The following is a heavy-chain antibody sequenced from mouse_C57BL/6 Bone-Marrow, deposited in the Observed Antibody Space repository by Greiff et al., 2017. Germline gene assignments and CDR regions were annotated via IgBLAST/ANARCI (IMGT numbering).Heavy chain of an antibody. CDR2: IDPNSGGT. CDR3: ARSGPYYGLRTFLFAY. J-gene: IGHJ3*01. CDR1: GYTFTSYW. V-gene: IGHV1-72*01. D-gene: IGHD2-10*01. Sequence: QVQLQQPGAELVKPGASVKLSCKASGYTFTSYWMHWVKQRPGRGLEWIGRIDPNSGGTKYNEKFKSKATLTVDKPSSTAYMQLSSLTSEDSAVYYCARSGPYYGLRTFLFAYWGQGTLVTVSA.